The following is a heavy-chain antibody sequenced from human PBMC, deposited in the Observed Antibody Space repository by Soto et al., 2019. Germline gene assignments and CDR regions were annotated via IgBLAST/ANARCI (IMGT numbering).Heavy chain of an antibody. J-gene: IGHJ5*01. CDR2: MYSDGNP. CDR3: ESGPNFDC. CDR1: GFSVGGNY. Sequence: EERLVQSGGGLVQPGGSLRLSCAAYGFSVGGNYMSWVRQAPGKGLELVSLMYSDGNPFYADSMKGRFTLSRDNSNNRLYVQMDSLRAGVTAVYYCESGPNFDCWGQGTLVIVSS. V-gene: IGHV3-53*01.